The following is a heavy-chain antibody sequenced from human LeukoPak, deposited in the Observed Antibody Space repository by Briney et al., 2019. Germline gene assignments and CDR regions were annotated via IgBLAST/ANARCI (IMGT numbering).Heavy chain of an antibody. V-gene: IGHV1-46*01. CDR2: FNPVDGGT. D-gene: IGHD2-2*02. Sequence: AASVKVSCKASGFTLTSYYMHWVRQAPEQGLEWMGMFNPVDGGTLYAQKFQGRLTMTRDMSTSTLYMELSSLRSDDTAVYYCTRENTAFDIWGQGTMVTVSS. CDR1: GFTLTSYY. CDR3: TRENTAFDI. J-gene: IGHJ3*02.